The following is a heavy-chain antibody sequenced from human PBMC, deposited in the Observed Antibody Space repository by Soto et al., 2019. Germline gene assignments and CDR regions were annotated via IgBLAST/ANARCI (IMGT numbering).Heavy chain of an antibody. CDR3: ARGTLRGNLFYYYGMDV. D-gene: IGHD2-15*01. CDR2: INHSGST. V-gene: IGHV4-34*01. J-gene: IGHJ6*02. Sequence: QVQLQQWGAGLLKPSETLSLTCAVYGGSFSGYYWSWIRQPPGKGLEWIGEINHSGSTNYNPSLNSGVTISEDTSKNQFSLKLSSVTAADTAVYYCARGTLRGNLFYYYGMDVWGQGTTVTVSS. CDR1: GGSFSGYY.